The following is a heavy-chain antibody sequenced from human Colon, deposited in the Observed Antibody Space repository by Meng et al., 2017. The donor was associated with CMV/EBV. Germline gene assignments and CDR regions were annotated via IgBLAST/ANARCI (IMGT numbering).Heavy chain of an antibody. D-gene: IGHD3-22*01. V-gene: IGHV4-30-4*08. J-gene: IGHJ4*02. CDR3: VRSSSYYLNFDY. Sequence: SKTLSLTCTLSGDSFTSGDYYLNWIRQSPGKGPEWIGYIHYSGSTYYQPSLRGRLTISVDTSKNEFSLNLTSVTAADTAMYYCVRSSSYYLNFDYWGQGTLVTVSS. CDR1: GDSFTSGDYY. CDR2: IHYSGST.